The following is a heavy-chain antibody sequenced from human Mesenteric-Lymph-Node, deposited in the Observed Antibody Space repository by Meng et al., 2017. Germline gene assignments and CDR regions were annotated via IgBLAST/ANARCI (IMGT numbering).Heavy chain of an antibody. V-gene: IGHV3-11*04. D-gene: IGHD4/OR15-4a*01. J-gene: IGHJ3*02. Sequence: GESLKISCAASGFTFSDYYMSWIRQAPGKGLEWVSYISSSGSTIYYADSVKGRFTISRDNAKNSLYLQMNSLRAEDTAVYYCATGAGGANAFDIWGQGTMVTVSS. CDR2: ISSSGSTI. CDR3: ATGAGGANAFDI. CDR1: GFTFSDYY.